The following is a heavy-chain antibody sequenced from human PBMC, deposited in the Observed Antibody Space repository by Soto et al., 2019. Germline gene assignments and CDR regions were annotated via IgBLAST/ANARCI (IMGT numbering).Heavy chain of an antibody. CDR1: GLTFCSYW. Sequence: EVQLVESGGGLVQPGGSLRLSCAASGLTFCSYWMHWVRQAPGKGLVWVSRINTDGSSTTYADSVKGRFTISRDNTKNTLYLQMNSLRVEDTAVYYCARASGSNIHFDYWGQGTLVTVSS. CDR3: ARASGSNIHFDY. CDR2: INTDGSST. V-gene: IGHV3-74*01. J-gene: IGHJ4*02. D-gene: IGHD1-26*01.